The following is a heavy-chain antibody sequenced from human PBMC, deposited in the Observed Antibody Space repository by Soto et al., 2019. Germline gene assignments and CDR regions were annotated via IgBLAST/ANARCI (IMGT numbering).Heavy chain of an antibody. Sequence: GGSLRLSCAASGFTFSSYGMHWVRQAPGKGLEWVAVISYDERYRYYAESVKGRFTISRDKSKNTLYLQMNSLRAEDTGVYYCAKDHDLVATIKTYYFDYWGQGTLVTVS. D-gene: IGHD5-12*01. V-gene: IGHV3-30*18. J-gene: IGHJ4*02. CDR1: GFTFSSYG. CDR3: AKDHDLVATIKTYYFDY. CDR2: ISYDERYR.